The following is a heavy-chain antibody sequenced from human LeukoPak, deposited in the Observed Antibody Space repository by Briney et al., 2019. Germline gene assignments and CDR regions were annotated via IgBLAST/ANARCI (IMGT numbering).Heavy chain of an antibody. V-gene: IGHV3-30*18. Sequence: GGSLRLSCAASGFTFSSYGMHWVRQAPGKGLEWVAVISYDGSNKYYADSVKGRFTISRDNSKNTLYLQMNSLRAEDTAVYYCAKFGRSGSWTFDYWGQGTLVTVSS. CDR3: AKFGRSGSWTFDY. CDR2: ISYDGSNK. CDR1: GFTFSSYG. J-gene: IGHJ4*02. D-gene: IGHD6-13*01.